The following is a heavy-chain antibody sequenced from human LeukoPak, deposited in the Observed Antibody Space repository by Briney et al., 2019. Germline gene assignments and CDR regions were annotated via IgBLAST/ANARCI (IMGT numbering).Heavy chain of an antibody. CDR3: AKSGPMTTVTTLHY. CDR2: INSDGSNT. CDR1: GFTFSTYW. J-gene: IGHJ4*02. V-gene: IGHV3-74*01. D-gene: IGHD4-17*01. Sequence: GGSLRLSCAASGFTFSTYWMHWVRQAPGKGLVWVSRINSDGSNTSYADSVKGRFTISRDNSKNTLYLQMNSLRAEDTAVYYCAKSGPMTTVTTLHYWGQGTLVTVSS.